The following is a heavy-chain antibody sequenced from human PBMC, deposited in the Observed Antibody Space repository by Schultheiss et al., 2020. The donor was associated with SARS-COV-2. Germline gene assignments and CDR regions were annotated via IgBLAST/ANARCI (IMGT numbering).Heavy chain of an antibody. Sequence: SETLSLTCTVSGGSISSGGYYWSWIRQHPGKGLEWIGYIYYSGSTYYNPSLKSRVTISVDTSKNQFSLKLSSVTAADTAVYYCARVNGAAAGTQGGFDPWGQGTLVTVSS. CDR2: IYYSGST. V-gene: IGHV4-31*03. CDR1: GGSISSGGYY. CDR3: ARVNGAAAGTQGGFDP. D-gene: IGHD6-13*01. J-gene: IGHJ5*02.